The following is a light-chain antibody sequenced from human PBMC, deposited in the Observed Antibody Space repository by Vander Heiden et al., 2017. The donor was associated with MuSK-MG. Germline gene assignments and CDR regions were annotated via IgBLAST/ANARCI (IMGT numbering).Light chain of an antibody. CDR2: DAS. V-gene: IGKV3-11*01. Sequence: EIVFSHSPATLSLSPGERATLSCRASQSVSSYLAWYQQKPGQAPRLLIYDASNRATGIPARFSGSGSGTDFTLTISSLEPEDFAVYYCQQRSNWPPMYTFGQGTKLEIK. J-gene: IGKJ2*01. CDR3: QQRSNWPPMYT. CDR1: QSVSSY.